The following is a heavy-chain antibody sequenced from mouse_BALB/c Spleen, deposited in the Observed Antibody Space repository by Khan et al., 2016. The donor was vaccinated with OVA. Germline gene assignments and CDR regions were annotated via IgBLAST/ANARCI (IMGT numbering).Heavy chain of an antibody. CDR1: GYSITSDYA. CDR3: ARIQGGDFDY. V-gene: IGHV3-2*02. CDR2: ISYSGNT. Sequence: EVQLQESGPGLVKPSQSLSLTCTVTGYSITSDYAWNWIRQFPGNKMEWMGHISYSGNTKYNPSFKSRISISLDTSTNQSFLQLNFVTIEDTATFYCARIQGGDFDYWGQGTTLTVSS. J-gene: IGHJ2*01. D-gene: IGHD3-2*02.